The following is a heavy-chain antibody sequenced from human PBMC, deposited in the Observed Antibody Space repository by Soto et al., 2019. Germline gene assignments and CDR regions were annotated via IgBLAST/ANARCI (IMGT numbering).Heavy chain of an antibody. V-gene: IGHV1-3*01. CDR1: GYTFTSYA. D-gene: IGHD3-16*01. J-gene: IGHJ4*02. CDR2: INAGNGNT. Sequence: ASVKVSCTASGYTFTSYAMHWVRQAPGQRLEWMGWINAGNGNTKYSQKFQGRVTITRDTSASTAYMELSSLRSEDTAVYYCANALGLYYFDYWGQGTLVTVSS. CDR3: ANALGLYYFDY.